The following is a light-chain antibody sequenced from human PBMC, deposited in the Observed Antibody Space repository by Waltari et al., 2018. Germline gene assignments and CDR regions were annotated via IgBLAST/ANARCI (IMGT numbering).Light chain of an antibody. V-gene: IGLV10-54*01. CDR2: RIN. J-gene: IGLJ3*02. CDR3: SAWDRRLGAWL. CDR1: SNKIAHEG. Sequence: QAALTQPPSVSKPFRQTATLTCTGNSNKIAHEGAIGLQKHQGHPPKLLLSRINNRHSGISERLSASRSGNTASLTITGLQPEDEADDYCSAWDRRLGAWLFGGGTKLTVL.